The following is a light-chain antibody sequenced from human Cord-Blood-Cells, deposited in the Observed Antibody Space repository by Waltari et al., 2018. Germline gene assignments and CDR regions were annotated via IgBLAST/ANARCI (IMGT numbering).Light chain of an antibody. Sequence: SYELTQPPSVSVSPGPTARITCSGDALPEQYAYCYQQKPGQAPVLVIYKDSERPSGIPERFSGSSSGTTVTLTISGVQAEDEADYYCQSADSSGTYRVFGGGTKLTVL. V-gene: IGLV3-25*03. J-gene: IGLJ3*02. CDR2: KDS. CDR1: ALPEQY. CDR3: QSADSSGTYRV.